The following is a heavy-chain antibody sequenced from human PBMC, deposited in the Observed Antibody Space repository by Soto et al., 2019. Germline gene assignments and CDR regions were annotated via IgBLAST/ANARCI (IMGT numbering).Heavy chain of an antibody. Sequence: QVHLVQSGGEVKKPGASVKVSCKASGYTFNRHGITWVRQDPGQGLEWMGWISGYNGDINYEQKFQGRVTLSSDTLTNTVYLVLKSVRFVDSAVYYCARVRIVGDREIDFWGQGTLVTVSS. CDR2: ISGYNGDI. CDR3: ARVRIVGDREIDF. V-gene: IGHV1-18*04. D-gene: IGHD1-26*01. J-gene: IGHJ4*02. CDR1: GYTFNRHG.